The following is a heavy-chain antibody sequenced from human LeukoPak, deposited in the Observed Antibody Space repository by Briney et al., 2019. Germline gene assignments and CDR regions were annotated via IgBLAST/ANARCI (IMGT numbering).Heavy chain of an antibody. CDR3: ARDGPYQPLI. D-gene: IGHD2-2*01. CDR2: INHSGST. Sequence: PSETLSLTCAVYGGSFSGYYWSWIRQPPGKGLEWIGEINHSGSTNYNPSLKSRVTISVDTSKNQFSLKLSSVTAADTAVYYCARDGPYQPLIWGQGTLVTVSS. V-gene: IGHV4-34*01. CDR1: GGSFSGYY. J-gene: IGHJ4*02.